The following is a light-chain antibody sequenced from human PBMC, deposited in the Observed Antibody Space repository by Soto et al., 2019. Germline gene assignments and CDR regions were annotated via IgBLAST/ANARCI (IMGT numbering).Light chain of an antibody. CDR1: SSDVGKYKF. V-gene: IGLV2-23*01. Sequence: QSVLTQSASVSGSPGQSISISCTGTSSDVGKYKFVSWYQQHPGKAPKLVIYEGTNRPSGVSDRFSGSKSGNTASLTISGLQAEDEADYYCCSHAGSGTLVFGGGTQLTVL. CDR2: EGT. CDR3: CSHAGSGTLV. J-gene: IGLJ7*01.